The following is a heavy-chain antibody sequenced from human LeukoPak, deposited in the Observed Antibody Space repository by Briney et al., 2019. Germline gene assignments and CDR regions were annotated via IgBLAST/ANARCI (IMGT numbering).Heavy chain of an antibody. V-gene: IGHV4-4*02. CDR2: IYHSGST. Sequence: TSETLSLTCAVSGGSISSSNWWSWVRQPPGKGLEWIGEIYHSGSTNYNPSLKSRVTISVDTSKNQFSLKLSSVTAADTAVYYCARHARRAGATGDWGQGTLVTVSS. J-gene: IGHJ4*02. D-gene: IGHD1-26*01. CDR3: ARHARRAGATGD. CDR1: GGSISSSNW.